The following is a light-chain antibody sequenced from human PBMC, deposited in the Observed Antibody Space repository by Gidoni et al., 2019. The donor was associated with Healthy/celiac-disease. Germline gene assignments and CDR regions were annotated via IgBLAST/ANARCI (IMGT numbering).Light chain of an antibody. J-gene: IGKJ4*01. CDR1: QSVSSY. V-gene: IGKV3-11*01. Sequence: EIVLTQSPATLSLSPGERATLSCRASQSVSSYLAWYQQKPGQAPRLLIYDASNRATGIPARFSGSGSGTDFTLTISSLEPEDFAVYYCQQRSNSFGGGTKVEFK. CDR2: DAS. CDR3: QQRSNS.